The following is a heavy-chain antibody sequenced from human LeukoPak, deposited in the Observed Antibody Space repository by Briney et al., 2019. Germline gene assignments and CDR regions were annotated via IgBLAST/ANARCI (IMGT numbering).Heavy chain of an antibody. V-gene: IGHV4-59*12. J-gene: IGHJ6*03. CDR2: IYYSGST. CDR3: AREKIYSSGPPHYYRYYYMDV. D-gene: IGHD6-19*01. CDR1: GGSISGYY. Sequence: SETLSLTCTVSGGSISGYYWNWIRQPPGKGLEWIGYIYYSGSTNYNPSLKSRVTMSVDTSENQFSLRLSSVTAADTAVYYCAREKIYSSGPPHYYRYYYMDVWGKGTTVIVSS.